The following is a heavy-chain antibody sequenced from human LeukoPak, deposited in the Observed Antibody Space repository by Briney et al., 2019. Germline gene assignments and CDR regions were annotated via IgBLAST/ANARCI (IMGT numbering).Heavy chain of an antibody. CDR1: GFTFSSYW. J-gene: IGHJ4*02. V-gene: IGHV3-7*01. CDR2: IKQDGSEK. Sequence: PGGSLRLSCAASGFTFSSYWMSWVRQAPGKGLEWVANIKQDGSEKYYVDSVKGRFTISRDNAKNSLYLQMNSLRAEDSAVYYCASGGVWITIFGVVITGLYLDYWGQGTLVTVSS. D-gene: IGHD3-3*01. CDR3: ASGGVWITIFGVVITGLYLDY.